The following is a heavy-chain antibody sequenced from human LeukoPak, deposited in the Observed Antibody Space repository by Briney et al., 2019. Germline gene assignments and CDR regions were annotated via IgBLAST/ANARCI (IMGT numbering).Heavy chain of an antibody. CDR1: GGSISSYY. CDR3: ARFTRWSGYSGRYYYMDV. CDR2: IYTSGST. D-gene: IGHD3-3*01. J-gene: IGHJ6*03. V-gene: IGHV4-4*07. Sequence: SETLSLTCTVSGGSISSYYWSWIRQPAGKGLEWIGRIYTSGSTNYNPSLKSRVTISVDTSKNQFSLKLSSVTAADTAVYYCARFTRWSGYSGRYYYMDVWGKGTTVTVSS.